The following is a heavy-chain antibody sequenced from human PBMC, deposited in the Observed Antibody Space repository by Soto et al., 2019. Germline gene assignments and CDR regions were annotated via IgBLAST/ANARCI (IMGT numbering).Heavy chain of an antibody. CDR1: GDPITSYF. CDR3: ARTLSGFTYGSRQFYFDY. Sequence: SETLSLTCTVSGDPITSYFWSWIRQPAGKGLVWIGHMFPGGTTSHNSSLKSRVSMSIDTSKNQFSLTLTSVTAADTAVYYCARTLSGFTYGSRQFYFDYWGQGTLVTVSS. J-gene: IGHJ4*02. D-gene: IGHD3-10*01. CDR2: MFPGGTT. V-gene: IGHV4-4*07.